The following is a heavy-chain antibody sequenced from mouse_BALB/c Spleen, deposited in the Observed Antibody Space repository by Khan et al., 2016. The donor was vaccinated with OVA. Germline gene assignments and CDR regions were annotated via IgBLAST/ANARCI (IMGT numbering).Heavy chain of an antibody. V-gene: IGHV2-2*02. J-gene: IGHJ4*01. CDR3: ARGGKNYYPMDY. CDR2: IWSGGST. CDR1: GFSLTTYG. Sequence: QVQLKESGPGLVQPSQSLSITCTVSGFSLTTYGVHWVRQSPGKGLEWLGVIWSGGSTDYNAAFLSRLSISKDSSKSQLFFKMNSLQANDTAIYYCARGGKNYYPMDYWGQGTSVTVSS.